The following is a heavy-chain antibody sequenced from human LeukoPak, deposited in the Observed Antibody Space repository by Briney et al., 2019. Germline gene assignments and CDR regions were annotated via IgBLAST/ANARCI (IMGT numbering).Heavy chain of an antibody. V-gene: IGHV1-18*01. CDR2: ISAYNGNT. J-gene: IGHJ5*02. D-gene: IGHD6-6*01. CDR1: GYTFTSYG. Sequence: ASVKVSCKASGYTFTSYGISWVRQAPGQGLEWMGWISAYNGNTNYAQKLQGRVTMTTDTSTSTAYMELWSLRSDDTAVYYCARDRYSSSSGPFEGPWGQGTLVTVSS. CDR3: ARDRYSSSSGPFEGP.